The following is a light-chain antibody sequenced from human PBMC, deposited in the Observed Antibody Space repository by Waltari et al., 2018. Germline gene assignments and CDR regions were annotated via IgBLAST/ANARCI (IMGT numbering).Light chain of an antibody. Sequence: QSVLTQPASVSGSPGQSITIPCTGTSSHVGKYTLVSWYQQYPGKAPKLMVYEVTKRTSGVSDRFSGSKSGNTASLTIYGLQSEDEADYYCCSYAGLGIYVFGTGTKVTVL. J-gene: IGLJ1*01. CDR1: SSHVGKYTL. V-gene: IGLV2-23*02. CDR2: EVT. CDR3: CSYAGLGIYV.